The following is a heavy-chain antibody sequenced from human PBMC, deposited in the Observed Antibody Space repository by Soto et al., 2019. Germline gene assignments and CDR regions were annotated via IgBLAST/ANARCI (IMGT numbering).Heavy chain of an antibody. Sequence: GGSLRLSCAASGFTFSSFAMSWVRQATGKGLEWVSLISVSVINTYYAHSVKGRFTISRENSKNTVYLQMNSLRAEDTAVYFCAKDFTNYYYYMDVWGKGTTVTVSS. CDR2: ISVSVINT. V-gene: IGHV3-23*01. CDR3: AKDFTNYYYYMDV. J-gene: IGHJ6*03. D-gene: IGHD3-3*01. CDR1: GFTFSSFA.